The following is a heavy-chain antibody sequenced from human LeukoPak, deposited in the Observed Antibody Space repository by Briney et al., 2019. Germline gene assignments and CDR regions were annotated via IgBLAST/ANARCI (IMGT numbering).Heavy chain of an antibody. CDR3: ARELSYDSSSYFTPPDY. J-gene: IGHJ4*02. Sequence: GGSLRLSCAASGFTFSSYWMSWVRQAPGKGLEWVANIKQDGSEKYYVDSVKGRFTISRDNAKNSLYLQMNSLRAEDTAVYYCARELSYDSSSYFTPPDYWGQGTLVTVSS. V-gene: IGHV3-7*01. D-gene: IGHD3-22*01. CDR1: GFTFSSYW. CDR2: IKQDGSEK.